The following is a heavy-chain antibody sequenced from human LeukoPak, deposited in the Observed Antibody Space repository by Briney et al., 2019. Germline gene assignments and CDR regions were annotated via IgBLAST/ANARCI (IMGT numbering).Heavy chain of an antibody. CDR1: GFIFSNYW. J-gene: IGHJ4*02. CDR3: ARVGYCSTTSCYWRAFDY. D-gene: IGHD2-2*01. Sequence: GGSLRLSCAASGFIFSNYWMSWVRQAPGKGLEWVANIKQGGSEKYYVDSVKGRFTISRDNTKNSLYLQMNSLRAEDTAVYYCARVGYCSTTSCYWRAFDYWGQGTLVTVSS. V-gene: IGHV3-7*01. CDR2: IKQGGSEK.